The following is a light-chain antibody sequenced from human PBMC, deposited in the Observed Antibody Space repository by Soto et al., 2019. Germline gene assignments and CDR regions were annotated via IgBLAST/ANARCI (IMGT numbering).Light chain of an antibody. CDR2: AAS. V-gene: IGKV1-39*01. J-gene: IGKJ2*01. CDR3: QQSYTSRYT. Sequence: DIQMTQSPSSLSASVGDRVTITCRTSHYVSNSLNWYQQRPGKAPKLLIFAASSLQSGVPSRFSGSGSGTDFSLSISSLQPEDFATYYCQQSYTSRYTFGQGTK. CDR1: HYVSNS.